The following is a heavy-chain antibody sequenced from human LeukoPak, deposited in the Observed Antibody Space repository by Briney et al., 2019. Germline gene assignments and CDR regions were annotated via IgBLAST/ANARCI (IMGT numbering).Heavy chain of an antibody. CDR1: GFTFSSYG. V-gene: IGHV3-30*18. D-gene: IGHD5-24*01. CDR3: AKDRGYKDYYYYGMDV. CDR2: ISYDGSNK. J-gene: IGHJ6*02. Sequence: GGSLRPSCAASGFTFSSYGMHWVRQAPGKGLEWVAVISYDGSNKYYADSVKGRFTISRDNSKNTLYLQMNSLRAEDTAVYYCAKDRGYKDYYYYGMDVWGQGTTVTVSS.